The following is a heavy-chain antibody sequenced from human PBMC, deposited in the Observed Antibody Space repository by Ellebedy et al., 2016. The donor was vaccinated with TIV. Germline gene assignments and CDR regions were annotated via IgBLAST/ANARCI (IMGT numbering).Heavy chain of an antibody. CDR1: GFSLSSFT. CDR2: ISTTSTYI. V-gene: IGHV3-21*01. CDR3: ARGGAGFDSMNRELSFDS. J-gene: IGHJ4*02. Sequence: GGSLRLXXAASGFSLSSFTMNWVRQAPGKGLEWVSSISTTSTYIYYADSVKGRFTISRDNAKNSLDLEMNSLRDEDTAVYYCARGGAGFDSMNRELSFDSWGQGTLVTVSS. D-gene: IGHD1-26*01.